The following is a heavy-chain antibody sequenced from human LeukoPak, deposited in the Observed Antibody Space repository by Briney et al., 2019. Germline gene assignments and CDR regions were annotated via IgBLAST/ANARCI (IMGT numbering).Heavy chain of an antibody. CDR2: IIPIFGAA. D-gene: IGHD6-19*01. CDR3: ARAHGEYSSGWYVPPPYYYYYGMDV. CDR1: GGTFSSYA. J-gene: IGHJ6*02. Sequence: SVKVSCKASGGTFSSYAISWVRQAPGQGLEWMGGIIPIFGAANYAQKFQGRVTITADESTSTAYMELSSLRSEDTAVYYCARAHGEYSSGWYVPPPYYYYYGMDVWGQGTTVTVSS. V-gene: IGHV1-69*13.